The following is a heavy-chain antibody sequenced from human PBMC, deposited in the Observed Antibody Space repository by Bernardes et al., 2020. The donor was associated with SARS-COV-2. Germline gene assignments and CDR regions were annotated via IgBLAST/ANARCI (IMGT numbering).Heavy chain of an antibody. D-gene: IGHD3-9*01. V-gene: IGHV1-18*04. CDR2: ISAYNGNT. CDR3: ARAPNKWIKYYDILNGPNWLGS. Sequence: ASVKVSCKASGYTFTSYGISWVRQAPGQGLEWMGWISAYNGNTNYAQKLQGRVTMTTDTPTSTPYMELRSLRSDDTSVYYCARAPNKWIKYYDILNGPNWLGSWRKGTLVTVSS. CDR1: GYTFTSYG. J-gene: IGHJ5*01.